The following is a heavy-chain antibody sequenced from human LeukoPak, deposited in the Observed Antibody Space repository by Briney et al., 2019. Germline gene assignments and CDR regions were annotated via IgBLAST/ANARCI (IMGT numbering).Heavy chain of an antibody. J-gene: IGHJ6*03. V-gene: IGHV3-20*04. CDR3: ARDGYCTNGVCYTNHYYYYYMDV. D-gene: IGHD2-8*01. CDR2: INWNGGST. CDR1: GFTFDDYG. Sequence: GGSLRLSCAASGFTFDDYGMRWVRQAPGKGLEWVSGINWNGGSTGYADSVKGRFTISRDNAKNSLYLQMNSLRAEDTALYYCARDGYCTNGVCYTNHYYYYYMDVWGKGTTVTVSS.